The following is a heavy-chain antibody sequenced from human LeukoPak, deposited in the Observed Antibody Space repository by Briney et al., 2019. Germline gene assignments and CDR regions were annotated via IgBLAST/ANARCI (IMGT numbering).Heavy chain of an antibody. Sequence: PGGSLRLSCAASGLTFSSYAMSWVRQAPGKGLEWVSAISGSGGSTYYADPAKGRFTISRDNSQNTLYLQMDSLRRDDMGVYFCARDRCGCGSGWHLSWYFDLWGRGTPVTVAS. CDR2: ISGSGGST. CDR1: GLTFSSYA. D-gene: IGHD6-19*01. CDR3: ARDRCGCGSGWHLSWYFDL. J-gene: IGHJ2*01. V-gene: IGHV3-23*01.